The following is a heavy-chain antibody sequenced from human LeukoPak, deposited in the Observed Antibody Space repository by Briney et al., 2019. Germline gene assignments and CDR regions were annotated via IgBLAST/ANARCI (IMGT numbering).Heavy chain of an antibody. J-gene: IGHJ4*01. CDR3: SRDATGDH. Sequence: GGSLRLSCAVSGFTFSDHYMDWVRQAPGKGLEWVGRSRNRAKSYTTDYAASVKGRFTISRDDSKSTLYLQMNSLETEDTAVYYCSRDATGDHWGRGTLVSVSS. V-gene: IGHV3-72*01. CDR2: SRNRAKSYTT. CDR1: GFTFSDHY.